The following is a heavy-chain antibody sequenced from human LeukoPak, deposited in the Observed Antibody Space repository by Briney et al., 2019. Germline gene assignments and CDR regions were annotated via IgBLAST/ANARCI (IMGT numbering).Heavy chain of an antibody. CDR2: ISYDGSNK. D-gene: IGHD3-10*01. J-gene: IGHJ6*02. CDR3: ARAPQTAFYGSGSYYKLEYGMDV. Sequence: GRSLRLSCAASGFTFSSYAMHWVRQAPGKGLEWVAVISYDGSNKYCADSVKGRFTISRDNSKNTLYLQMNSLRAEDTAVYYCARAPQTAFYGSGSYYKLEYGMDVWGQGTTVTVSS. V-gene: IGHV3-30*04. CDR1: GFTFSSYA.